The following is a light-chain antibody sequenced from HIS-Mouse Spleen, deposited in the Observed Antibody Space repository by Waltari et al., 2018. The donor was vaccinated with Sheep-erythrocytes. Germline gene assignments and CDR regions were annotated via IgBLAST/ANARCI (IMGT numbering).Light chain of an antibody. Sequence: QSVLTQPPSVSGAPGQRVTISCTGSSSNIGAGYDVHWSQQRPGTAPKLLIYGNSTRPAGVPDRVSGSKSGTAACMAITGLQADDEADYYCPSYDSSLSGSVFGGGTKLTVL. CDR2: GNS. V-gene: IGLV1-40*01. J-gene: IGLJ2*01. CDR1: SSNIGAGYD. CDR3: PSYDSSLSGSV.